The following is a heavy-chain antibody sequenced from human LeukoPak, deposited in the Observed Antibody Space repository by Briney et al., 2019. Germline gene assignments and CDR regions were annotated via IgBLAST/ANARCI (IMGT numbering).Heavy chain of an antibody. V-gene: IGHV1-69*13. CDR3: ARWFYGDLPVRKLNVFDY. CDR2: IFPIFGTA. CDR1: GGTFSSYA. Sequence: SVTVSFTASGGTFSSYAISWVRQAPGQGLEWMGGIFPIFGTANYAQKFQGRVTITADESTSTAYMELSSLRSEDTAVYYGARWFYGDLPVRKLNVFDYGGQGTLVTVSS. J-gene: IGHJ4*02. D-gene: IGHD4-17*01.